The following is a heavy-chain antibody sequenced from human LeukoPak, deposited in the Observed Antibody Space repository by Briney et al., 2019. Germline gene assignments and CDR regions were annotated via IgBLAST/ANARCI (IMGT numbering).Heavy chain of an antibody. J-gene: IGHJ6*03. CDR1: GGTFSSYA. D-gene: IGHD5-24*01. CDR2: IIPIFGTA. Sequence: SVKVSCKASGGTFSSYAISWVRQAPGQGLEWMGGIIPIFGTANYAQKFQGRVTITADKSTSTAYMELSSLRSEDTAVYYCARGGMATSPTLYYYYYMDVWGKGTTVTVSS. V-gene: IGHV1-69*06. CDR3: ARGGMATSPTLYYYYYMDV.